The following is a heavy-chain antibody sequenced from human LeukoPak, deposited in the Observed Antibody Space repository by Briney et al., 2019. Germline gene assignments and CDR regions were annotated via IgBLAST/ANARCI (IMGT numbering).Heavy chain of an antibody. D-gene: IGHD1-26*01. CDR3: ARGGYYYAFDI. CDR1: GFIFSDYY. J-gene: IGHJ3*02. Sequence: GGSLRLSCAASGFIFSDYYMSWIRQAPGKGLEWVSYISSSSSYTKYADSVKGRFTISRDNAKNSLYLQMNSLRAEDTAVYYCARGGYYYAFDIWGQGTMVTVSS. V-gene: IGHV3-11*06. CDR2: ISSSSSYT.